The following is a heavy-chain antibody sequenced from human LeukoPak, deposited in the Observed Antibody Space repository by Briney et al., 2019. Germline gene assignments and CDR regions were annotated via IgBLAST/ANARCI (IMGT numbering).Heavy chain of an antibody. CDR3: AGMTTGNWFDP. V-gene: IGHV1-69*05. J-gene: IGHJ5*02. D-gene: IGHD4-11*01. CDR1: GGTFSSYA. Sequence: SVKVSCKASGGTFSSYAIIWVRQAPGQGLEWMGGIIPIFGTANYAQKFQGRVTITTDESTSTAYMELSSLRSADTAVYYCAGMTTGNWFDPWGQGTLVTVSS. CDR2: IIPIFGTA.